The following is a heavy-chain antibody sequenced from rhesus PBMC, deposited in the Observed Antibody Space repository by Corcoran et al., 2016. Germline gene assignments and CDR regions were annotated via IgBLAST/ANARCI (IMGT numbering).Heavy chain of an antibody. CDR1: GASISSDW. J-gene: IGHJ4*01. D-gene: IGHD6-19*01. Sequence: QVQLQESGPGLVKPSETLSLTCTVSGASISSDWWSWIRQPPGKGLEWIGENNGNTGRTNDNPPLNSRVTISKNTSKNRFSLELNSVTAADTAVYYCARDSSSQDWGQGVLVTVSS. CDR3: ARDSSSQD. CDR2: NNGNTGRT. V-gene: IGHV4-80*01.